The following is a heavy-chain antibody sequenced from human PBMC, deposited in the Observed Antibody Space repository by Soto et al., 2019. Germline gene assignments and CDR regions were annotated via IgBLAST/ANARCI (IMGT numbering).Heavy chain of an antibody. CDR3: VRQGIGDLHGLVDV. V-gene: IGHV4-59*08. D-gene: IGHD3-10*01. J-gene: IGHJ6*02. CDR1: SGPSRSHN. CDR2: IYHTGDT. Sequence: QVQLQQSGPGLVKPSETLSLTCTVSSGPSRSHNWGWIRQPPGGGLEWIGYIYHTGDTRYNPSLSSPVTISADTSTTLISLTLRSVTAADTAVYYCVRQGIGDLHGLVDVWGQGTRVSVSS.